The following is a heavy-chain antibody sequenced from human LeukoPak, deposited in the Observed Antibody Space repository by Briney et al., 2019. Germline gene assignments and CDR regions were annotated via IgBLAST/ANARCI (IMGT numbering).Heavy chain of an antibody. CDR1: GYTLTELS. CDR3: ARGSTVGATESLGFDY. J-gene: IGHJ4*02. CDR2: FDPEDGET. Sequence: GASVKVSCKVSGYTLTELSMHWVRQAPGKGLEWMGGFDPEDGETIYAQKFQGRVTMTEDTSTDTAYMELSRLRSDDTAMYYCARGSTVGATESLGFDYWGQGNPVTVSS. V-gene: IGHV1-24*01. D-gene: IGHD1-26*01.